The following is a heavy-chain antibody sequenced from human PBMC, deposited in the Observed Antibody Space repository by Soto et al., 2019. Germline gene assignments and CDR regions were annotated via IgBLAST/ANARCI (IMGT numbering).Heavy chain of an antibody. V-gene: IGHV3-30-3*01. CDR3: ARDVESGSSQYYYYYYGMDV. D-gene: IGHD1-26*01. CDR2: ISYDGSNK. J-gene: IGHJ6*02. CDR1: GFTFSSYA. Sequence: GGSLRLSCAASGFTFSSYAMHWVRQAPGKGLEWVAVISYDGSNKYYADSVKGRFTISRDNSKNTLYLQMNSLRAEGTAVYYCARDVESGSSQYYYYYYGMDVWGQGTTVTVSS.